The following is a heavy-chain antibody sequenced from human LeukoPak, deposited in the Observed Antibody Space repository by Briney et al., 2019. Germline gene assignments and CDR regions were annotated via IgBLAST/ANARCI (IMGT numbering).Heavy chain of an antibody. CDR3: AKFSGPDAFDI. Sequence: GRSLRLSCAASGFTFDDYAMHWVRQAPGKGLEWGSGISWNSGSIGYADSVKGRFTISRDNAKNSLYLQMNSLRAEDTALYYCAKFSGPDAFDIWGQGTMVTVSS. CDR1: GFTFDDYA. D-gene: IGHD6-19*01. CDR2: ISWNSGSI. V-gene: IGHV3-9*01. J-gene: IGHJ3*02.